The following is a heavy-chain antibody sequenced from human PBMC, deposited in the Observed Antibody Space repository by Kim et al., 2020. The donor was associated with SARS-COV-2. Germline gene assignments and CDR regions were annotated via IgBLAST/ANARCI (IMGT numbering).Heavy chain of an antibody. V-gene: IGHV3-72*01. CDR3: ASRIEGAASATEDK. J-gene: IGHJ4*02. D-gene: IGHD2-15*01. Sequence: AASVKGRLTISGDDSKNSLYLQMNSLKTEDTAVYYCASRIEGAASATEDKWGQGTMVTVSS.